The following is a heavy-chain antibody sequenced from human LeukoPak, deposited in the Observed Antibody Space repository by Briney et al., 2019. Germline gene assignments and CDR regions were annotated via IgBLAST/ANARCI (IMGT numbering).Heavy chain of an antibody. CDR2: ISYDGSNK. CDR3: ARAGSWCSGGSCYGGGAYYY. D-gene: IGHD2-15*01. CDR1: GFTFSSYG. Sequence: PGRSLRLSCAASGFTFSSYGMHWVRQAPGKGLEWVAVISYDGSNKYYADSVKGRFTISRDNSKNTLYLQMNSLRAEDTAVYYCARAGSWCSGGSCYGGGAYYYWGQGTLVTVSS. V-gene: IGHV3-30*03. J-gene: IGHJ4*02.